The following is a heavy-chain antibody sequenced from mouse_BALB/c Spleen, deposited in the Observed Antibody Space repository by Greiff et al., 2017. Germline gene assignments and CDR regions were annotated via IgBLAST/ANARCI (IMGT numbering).Heavy chain of an antibody. CDR2: IWAGGST. D-gene: IGHD2-4*01. CDR1: GFSLTSYG. Sequence: VKLVESGPGLVAPSQSLSITCTVSGFSLTSYGVHWVRQPPGKGLEWLGVIWAGGSTNYNSALMSRLSISKDNSKSQVFLKMNSLQTDDTAMYYCARDQGGLRTAWFAYWGQGTLVTVSA. V-gene: IGHV2-9*02. J-gene: IGHJ3*01. CDR3: ARDQGGLRTAWFAY.